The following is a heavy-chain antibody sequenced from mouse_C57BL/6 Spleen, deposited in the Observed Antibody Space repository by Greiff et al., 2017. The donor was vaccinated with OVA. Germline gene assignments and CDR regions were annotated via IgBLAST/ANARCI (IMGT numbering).Heavy chain of an antibody. Sequence: EVKLVESEGGLVQPGSSMKLSCTASGFTFSDYYMDWVRQVPEKGLEWVANINYDGSSTYYLDSLKSRFIISRDNSKNILYLQMSSLKSEDTATYYCARGRIYAMDYWGQGTSVTVSS. V-gene: IGHV5-16*01. CDR2: INYDGSST. CDR3: ARGRIYAMDY. CDR1: GFTFSDYY. J-gene: IGHJ4*01.